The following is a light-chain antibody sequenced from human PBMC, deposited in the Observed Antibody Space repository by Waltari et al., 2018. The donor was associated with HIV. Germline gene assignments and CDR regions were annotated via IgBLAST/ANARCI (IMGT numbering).Light chain of an antibody. Sequence: QSVLTQPPSVSGAPGQRVTISCTGRSSNIGAGYDVHWYQQLPGTAPKLLIYGNSNRPSGVPDRFSGSKSGTSASLAITGLQAEDEADYYCQSYDSSLEVFGTGTKVTVL. J-gene: IGLJ1*01. CDR3: QSYDSSLEV. V-gene: IGLV1-40*01. CDR2: GNS. CDR1: SSNIGAGYD.